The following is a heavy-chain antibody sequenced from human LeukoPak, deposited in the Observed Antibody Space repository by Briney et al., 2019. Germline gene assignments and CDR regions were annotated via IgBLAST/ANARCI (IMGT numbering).Heavy chain of an antibody. J-gene: IGHJ4*02. CDR2: ISSSGGST. CDR1: GFTFSSYA. D-gene: IGHD3-10*01. CDR3: AKDLVTGSLDY. Sequence: GGSLRLSCAASGFTFSSYAMTWVRQAPGKGLEWVSSISSSGGSTYYADSVRGRFAISRDNSKNTLYLQMNSLRAEDTAIYYCAKDLVTGSLDYWGQGTLVTVSS. V-gene: IGHV3-23*01.